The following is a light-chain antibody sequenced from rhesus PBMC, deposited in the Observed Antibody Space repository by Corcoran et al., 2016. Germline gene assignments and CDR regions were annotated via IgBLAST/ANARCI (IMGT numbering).Light chain of an antibody. CDR1: QSVNNY. Sequence: EIVMTQSPATLSLFPGERATLSCRASQSVNNYVAWYQQKPGQAPRLLIYGTSNRATGIPDRFSGSGVGTDFTLTIRSLESEDFAGYYCQHFSTWPHFGGGTRVEI. CDR2: GTS. V-gene: IGKV3S9*01. J-gene: IGKJ4*01. CDR3: QHFSTWPH.